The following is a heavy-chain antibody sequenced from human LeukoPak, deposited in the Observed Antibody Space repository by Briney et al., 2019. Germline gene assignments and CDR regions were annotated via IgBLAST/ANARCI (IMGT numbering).Heavy chain of an antibody. D-gene: IGHD3-9*01. CDR3: ARTYDILTGYYRGAFDI. Sequence: PGRSLRLSCAASGFTFSSYAMHWVRQAPGKGLEWVAVISYDGSNKYYADSVKGRFTISRDNSKNTLYLQMNSLRAEDTAVYYCARTYDILTGYYRGAFDIWGQGTMVTVSS. CDR2: ISYDGSNK. V-gene: IGHV3-30-3*01. CDR1: GFTFSSYA. J-gene: IGHJ3*02.